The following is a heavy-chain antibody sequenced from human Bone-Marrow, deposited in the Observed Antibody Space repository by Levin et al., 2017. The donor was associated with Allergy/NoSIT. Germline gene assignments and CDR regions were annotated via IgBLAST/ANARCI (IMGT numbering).Heavy chain of an antibody. D-gene: IGHD5-18*01. CDR2: IYYSGNT. Sequence: GSLRLSCSVSGGSISSYYWSWIRQPPGKGLEWIGDIYYSGNTDYNPSLKSRLTISADLSKNQLSLKVSSVTAADTAVYYCARSRSRGYKYGGMDYWGQGTLVTVSS. V-gene: IGHV4-59*01. CDR1: GGSISSYY. J-gene: IGHJ4*02. CDR3: ARSRSRGYKYGGMDY.